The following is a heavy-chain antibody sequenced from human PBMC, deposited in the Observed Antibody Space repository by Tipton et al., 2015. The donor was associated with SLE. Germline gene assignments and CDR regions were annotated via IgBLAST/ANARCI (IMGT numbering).Heavy chain of an antibody. CDR2: VFSSGTT. CDR1: SGSVSSGAYY. J-gene: IGHJ4*02. Sequence: TLSLTCTVSSGSVSSGAYYWSWIRQHPGKGLEWIGYVFSSGTTYYNPSLKGRLSLSLDTSQNQLSLKLSSVTSAGTAVYYCARYFYDSSGVCLFDFWGQGTLVTVSS. CDR3: ARYFYDSSGVCLFDF. D-gene: IGHD3-22*01. V-gene: IGHV4-31*03.